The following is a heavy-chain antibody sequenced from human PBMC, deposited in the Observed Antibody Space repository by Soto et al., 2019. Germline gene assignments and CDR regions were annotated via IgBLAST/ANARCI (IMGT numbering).Heavy chain of an antibody. D-gene: IGHD5-18*01. V-gene: IGHV4-39*01. CDR3: ARHMWIELSYYYCYGMDV. Sequence: SETLSLTCTVSGGSISSSSYYWGWIRQPPGKGLEWIGSIYYSGSTYYNPSLKSRVTISVDTSKNQFSLTLSSVTAAHTSAYYCARHMWIELSYYYCYGMDVWGRGTTVTASS. J-gene: IGHJ6*02. CDR2: IYYSGST. CDR1: GGSISSSSYY.